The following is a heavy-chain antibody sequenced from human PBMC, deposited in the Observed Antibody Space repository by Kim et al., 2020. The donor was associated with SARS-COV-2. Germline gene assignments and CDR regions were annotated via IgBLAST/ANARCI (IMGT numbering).Heavy chain of an antibody. CDR2: IHYSGST. V-gene: IGHV4-39*01. CDR1: GGSINSSSYY. Sequence: SETLSLTCTVSGGSINSSSYYWGWIRQPAGKGLEWIGSIHYSGSTYYNPSLKSRVTISVDTSQNQVSLKLNSVTAADTAVYHCVRPQYYYDRSDAPWSWFDPWGQGTLVTVSS. D-gene: IGHD3-22*01. CDR3: VRPQYYYDRSDAPWSWFDP. J-gene: IGHJ5*02.